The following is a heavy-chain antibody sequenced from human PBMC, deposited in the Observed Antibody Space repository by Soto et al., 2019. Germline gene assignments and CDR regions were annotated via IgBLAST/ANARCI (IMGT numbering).Heavy chain of an antibody. CDR2: INSDGSST. J-gene: IGHJ6*02. D-gene: IGHD7-27*01. V-gene: IGHV3-74*01. CDR3: ARDSPLGYYYGMDV. CDR1: GFTFSSYW. Sequence: LRLSCAASGFTFSSYWMHWVRQAPGKGLVWVSRINSDGSSTSYADSVKGRFTISRDNAKNTLYLQMNSLRAEDTAVYYCARDSPLGYYYGMDVWGQGTTVTVSS.